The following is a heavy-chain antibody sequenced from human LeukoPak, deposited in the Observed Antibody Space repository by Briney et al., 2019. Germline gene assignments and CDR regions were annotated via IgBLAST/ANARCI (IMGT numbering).Heavy chain of an antibody. D-gene: IGHD2-2*01. Sequence: SVKVPCKASGGTFSSYAISWVRQAPGQGLEWMGGIIPIFGTANYAQKFQGRVTITADESTSTAYMELSSLRSEDTAVYYCARARCSSTSCYSQYYGMDVWGKGTTVTVSS. CDR3: ARARCSSTSCYSQYYGMDV. V-gene: IGHV1-69*01. J-gene: IGHJ6*04. CDR1: GGTFSSYA. CDR2: IIPIFGTA.